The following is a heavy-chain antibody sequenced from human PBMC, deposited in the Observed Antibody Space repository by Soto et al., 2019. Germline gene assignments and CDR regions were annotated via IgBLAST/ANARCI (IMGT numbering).Heavy chain of an antibody. CDR2: IYPGDSDT. CDR3: ARTAAAGKYYYGVDV. Sequence: GEALKISCMGSGYKVSTRHNFTSYWIAWVRQMPGEGLEWMGIIYPGDSDTRYSPSFQGQVTISADKSISTAYLQWSSLKASDTAMYYCARTAAAGKYYYGVDVWGQGTTVTVSS. V-gene: IGHV5-51*01. D-gene: IGHD6-13*01. CDR1: GYKVSTRHNFTSYW. J-gene: IGHJ6*02.